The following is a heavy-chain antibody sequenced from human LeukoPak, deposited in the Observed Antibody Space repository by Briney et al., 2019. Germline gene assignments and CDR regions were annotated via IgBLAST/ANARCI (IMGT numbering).Heavy chain of an antibody. Sequence: GGSLRLSCAASGFTVSSNYMSWVRQAPGKGLEWVSVIYSGGSTYYADSVKGRFTISRDNSKNTLYLQMNSLGAEDTAVYYCARDAQPQYYYDSSGYYYPGYWGQGTLVTVSS. CDR2: IYSGGST. J-gene: IGHJ4*02. D-gene: IGHD3-22*01. CDR1: GFTVSSNY. V-gene: IGHV3-53*01. CDR3: ARDAQPQYYYDSSGYYYPGY.